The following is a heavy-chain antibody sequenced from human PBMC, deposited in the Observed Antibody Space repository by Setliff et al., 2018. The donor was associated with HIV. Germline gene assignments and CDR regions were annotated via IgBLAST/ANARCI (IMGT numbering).Heavy chain of an antibody. D-gene: IGHD5-12*01. Sequence: GASVKVSCKTSGYNFENYAINWVRQAPGQGLEWMGWINANSGSPTYAQAFTGRFFFSVDTSKNQFYLKLNSVTAADSGVYYCTLTSRLDGYFDPWGQGTLVTVSS. CDR2: INANSGSP. CDR3: TLTSRLDGYFDP. CDR1: GYNFENYA. J-gene: IGHJ5*02. V-gene: IGHV7-4-1*02.